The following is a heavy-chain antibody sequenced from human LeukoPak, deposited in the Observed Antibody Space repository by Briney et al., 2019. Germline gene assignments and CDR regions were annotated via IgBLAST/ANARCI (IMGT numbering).Heavy chain of an antibody. J-gene: IGHJ4*02. Sequence: SETLSLTCTVSGGSISSYYWSWIRQPPGKGLEWIGYIYYSGSTNYNPSLKSRVTISVDTSKNQFSLKLSSVTAADTAVYYCARHSTPSDCSGGICYSGTFDCWGQGTLVTVSS. CDR2: IYYSGST. D-gene: IGHD2-15*01. CDR1: GGSISSYY. V-gene: IGHV4-59*08. CDR3: ARHSTPSDCSGGICYSGTFDC.